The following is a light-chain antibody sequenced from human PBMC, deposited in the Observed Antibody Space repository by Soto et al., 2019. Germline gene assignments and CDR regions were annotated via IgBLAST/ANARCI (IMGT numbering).Light chain of an antibody. CDR1: QSISSY. Sequence: DIQMTQSPSSLSASVGDRVTITCRAIQSISSYLNWYQQKPGKAPKLLIYAASSLQSGFPSRFSGIGFGTDFTLTISSLQPEDFATYYCQQSYSTPPITFGQGTRWRLN. V-gene: IGKV1-39*01. CDR2: AAS. CDR3: QQSYSTPPIT. J-gene: IGKJ5*01.